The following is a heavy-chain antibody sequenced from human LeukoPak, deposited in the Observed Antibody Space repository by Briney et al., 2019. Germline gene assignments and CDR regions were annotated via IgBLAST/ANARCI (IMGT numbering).Heavy chain of an antibody. CDR3: ARAGTVTALNWFDP. D-gene: IGHD2-21*02. V-gene: IGHV1-69*05. CDR2: IIPSFGTA. J-gene: IGHJ5*02. CDR1: GGTFSSHA. Sequence: SVKVSCKASGGTFSSHAISWVRQAPGQGLEWMGGIIPSFGTANYAQKLQGRVTMTTDTSTSTAYMELRSLRSDDTAVYYCARAGTVTALNWFDPWGQGTLVTVSS.